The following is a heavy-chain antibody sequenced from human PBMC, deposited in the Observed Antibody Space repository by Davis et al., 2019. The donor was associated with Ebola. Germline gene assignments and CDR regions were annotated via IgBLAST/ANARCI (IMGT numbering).Heavy chain of an antibody. J-gene: IGHJ6*02. CDR1: GFTFSSYA. CDR3: ARSRIVFRDDFWSGYLDV. V-gene: IGHV3-53*01. CDR2: IYSGGST. D-gene: IGHD3-3*01. Sequence: GESLKISCAASGFTFSSYAMSWVRQAPGKGLEWVSVIYSGGSTYYADSVKGRFTISRDNSKNTLYLQMNSLRAEDTAVYYCARSRIVFRDDFWSGYLDVWGQGTTVTVSS.